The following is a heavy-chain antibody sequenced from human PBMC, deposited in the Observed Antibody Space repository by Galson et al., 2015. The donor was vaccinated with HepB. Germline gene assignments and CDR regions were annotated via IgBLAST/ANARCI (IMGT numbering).Heavy chain of an antibody. J-gene: IGHJ6*02. D-gene: IGHD3-3*01. V-gene: IGHV3-74*01. CDR1: GFTFSSYW. Sequence: SLRLSCAASGFTFSSYWMHWVRQAPGKGLVWVSRINSDGSSTSYADSVKGRFTISRDNAKNTLYLQMNSLRAEDTAVYYCARANYYDFWSGKTQYYYYGMDVWGQGTTVTVSS. CDR3: ARANYYDFWSGKTQYYYYGMDV. CDR2: INSDGSST.